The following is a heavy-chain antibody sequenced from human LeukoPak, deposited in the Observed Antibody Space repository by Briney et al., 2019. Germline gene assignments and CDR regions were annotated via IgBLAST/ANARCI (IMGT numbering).Heavy chain of an antibody. CDR2: IYPGDSDT. V-gene: IGHV5-51*01. D-gene: IGHD6-13*01. Sequence: PGESLKISCKGSGYSFTSYWIGWVRQMPGKGLEWMGIIYPGDSDTRYSPSFQGQVTISADKSISTAYLQWSSLKASGTAMYYCARESVAAAGRGAFDIWGQGTMVTVSS. CDR3: ARESVAAAGRGAFDI. J-gene: IGHJ3*02. CDR1: GYSFTSYW.